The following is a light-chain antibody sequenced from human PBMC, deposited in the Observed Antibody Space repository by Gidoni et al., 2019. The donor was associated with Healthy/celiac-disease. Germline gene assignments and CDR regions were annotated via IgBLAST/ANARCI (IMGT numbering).Light chain of an antibody. CDR2: KAA. CDR3: QQYNSYSFT. J-gene: IGKJ3*01. CDR1: QSISSW. V-gene: IGKV1-5*03. Sequence: QLTHSPSTLSAPVGDRVTITCRASQSISSWLAWYQQKPGKAPKLLIYKAASVESGVPSRFSGSGSGTEFTLTISSLQPDDFATYYCQQYNSYSFTFGPGTKVDIK.